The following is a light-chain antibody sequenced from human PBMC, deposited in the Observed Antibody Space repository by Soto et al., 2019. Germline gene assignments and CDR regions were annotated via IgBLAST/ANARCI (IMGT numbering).Light chain of an antibody. CDR2: EVS. CDR3: NSYTDRNTFYV. J-gene: IGLJ1*01. CDR1: SSDVGGYKY. V-gene: IGLV2-14*01. Sequence: QSALTQPASVSGSPGQSITISCTGTSSDVGGYKYVSWYQQHPGKAPKLMIYEVSNRPSGVANRFSGSKSGNTASLTISGLRAEQEADYYCNSYTDRNTFYVFGAGTKVTV.